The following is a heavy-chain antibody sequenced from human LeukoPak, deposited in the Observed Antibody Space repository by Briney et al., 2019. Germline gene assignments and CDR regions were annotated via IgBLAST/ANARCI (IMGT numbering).Heavy chain of an antibody. D-gene: IGHD3/OR15-3a*01. CDR3: ARDRAGLVRVLDY. Sequence: GGSLRLSCAASGFTFSSYTMNWVRQAPGKGLEWVSSISTSSSYIYYADSVKGRFTISRDNARNSLYLQMNSLRAEDTAVYYCARDRAGLVRVLDYWGQGTLVTVSS. V-gene: IGHV3-21*04. CDR1: GFTFSSYT. J-gene: IGHJ4*02. CDR2: ISTSSSYI.